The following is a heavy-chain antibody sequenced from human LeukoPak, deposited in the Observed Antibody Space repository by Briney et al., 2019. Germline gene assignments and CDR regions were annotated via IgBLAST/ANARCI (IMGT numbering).Heavy chain of an antibody. CDR3: ARGGWSMDV. CDR1: GGSISPYY. D-gene: IGHD2-15*01. J-gene: IGHJ6*03. V-gene: IGHV4-59*01. Sequence: MTSETLSLTCTVSGGSISPYYWTWMRQPPGKGLEWIAFIYYNGNTNYNPSLKSRVTILVDTSKNQFSLKVNSVTAADTAVYYCARGGWSMDVWGKGTTVTVSS. CDR2: IYYNGNT.